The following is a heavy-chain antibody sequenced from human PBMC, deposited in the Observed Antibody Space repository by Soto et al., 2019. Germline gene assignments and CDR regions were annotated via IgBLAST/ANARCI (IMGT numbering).Heavy chain of an antibody. V-gene: IGHV4-59*01. CDR2: IYYSGST. CDR1: GGSISSYY. Sequence: QVQLQESGPGLVKPSETLSLTCTVSGGSISSYYWSWIRQPPGKGLEWIGYIYYSGSTNYNPSLKRRVTVSVDTSKNQFSLKLSSVTAADTAVYYCARVDYSNYVDYWGQGTLVTVSS. CDR3: ARVDYSNYVDY. D-gene: IGHD4-4*01. J-gene: IGHJ4*02.